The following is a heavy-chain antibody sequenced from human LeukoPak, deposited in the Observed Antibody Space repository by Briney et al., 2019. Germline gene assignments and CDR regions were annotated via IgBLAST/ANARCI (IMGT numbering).Heavy chain of an antibody. D-gene: IGHD3-22*01. Sequence: GKSLRLSCAVSGITFSNYWMGWVRQAPGKGLEWVANIKRDGSEKYYVDSVKGRFGISRDNAKNSLYLQMNSLRAEETAVYYCARVPGDSGYFDYWGQGILVTVSS. CDR2: IKRDGSEK. J-gene: IGHJ4*02. CDR1: GITFSNYW. CDR3: ARVPGDSGYFDY. V-gene: IGHV3-7*03.